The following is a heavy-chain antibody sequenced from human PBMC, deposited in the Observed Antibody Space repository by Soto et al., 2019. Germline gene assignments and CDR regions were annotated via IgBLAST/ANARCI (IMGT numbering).Heavy chain of an antibody. CDR2: ISAYNGNT. V-gene: IGHV1-18*01. D-gene: IGHD6-19*01. Sequence: QVQLVQSGAEVKKPGASVKVSCKASGYTFTSYGISWVRQAPGQGLEWMGWISAYNGNTNYAQKLQGRVTMTTDTSTSTAYMELRSLRSDDTAVYYCATEPPRSGWWGYYGMDVWGQGTTVTVSS. CDR3: ATEPPRSGWWGYYGMDV. CDR1: GYTFTSYG. J-gene: IGHJ6*02.